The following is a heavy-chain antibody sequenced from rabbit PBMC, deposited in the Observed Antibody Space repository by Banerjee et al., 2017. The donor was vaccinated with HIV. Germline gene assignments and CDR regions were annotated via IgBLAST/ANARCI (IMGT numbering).Heavy chain of an antibody. Sequence: QSLEESGGDLVQPGASMTLTCTASGFSFSSSYWMSWVRQAPGKGLEWIGDIHAGSGSAHYASWVNGQFTISSDNAQNTVDLQMNSLTAADTATYFCVRGFAATYHAFNLWGQGTLVTVS. J-gene: IGHJ4*01. CDR1: GFSFSSSYW. CDR3: VRGFAATYHAFNL. V-gene: IGHV1S40*01. D-gene: IGHD6-1*01. CDR2: IHAGSGSA.